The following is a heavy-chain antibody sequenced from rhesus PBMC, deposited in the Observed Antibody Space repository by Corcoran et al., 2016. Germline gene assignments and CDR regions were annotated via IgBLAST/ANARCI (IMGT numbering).Heavy chain of an antibody. CDR1: GYSISSGYG. D-gene: IGHD4-23*01. CDR2: IGGSSGST. J-gene: IGHJ5-1*01. V-gene: IGHV4-127*01. CDR3: ARNPLYSNPRFDV. Sequence: QVQLQESGPGLVKPSEPLSLTCGVSGYSISSGYGWSWIRQPPGKGLEWIGYIGGSSGSTNYNPSRKRRVTISKDTSKNQFSLKLSSVTAADTAVYYCARNPLYSNPRFDVWGAGVLVTVSS.